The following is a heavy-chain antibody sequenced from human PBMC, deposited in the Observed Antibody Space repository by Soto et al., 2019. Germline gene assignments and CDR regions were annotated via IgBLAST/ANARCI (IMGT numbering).Heavy chain of an antibody. D-gene: IGHD6-19*01. V-gene: IGHV3-53*01. Sequence: XGSLRLSFAASGVTVSSNYMSWVRRAPGKGLEWVSVIYSGGSTYYADSVKGRFTISRDNSKNTLYLQMNSLRAEDTAVYYCARLSFWAVAGPDDAFDIWGQGTMVTVSS. J-gene: IGHJ3*02. CDR1: GVTVSSNY. CDR2: IYSGGST. CDR3: ARLSFWAVAGPDDAFDI.